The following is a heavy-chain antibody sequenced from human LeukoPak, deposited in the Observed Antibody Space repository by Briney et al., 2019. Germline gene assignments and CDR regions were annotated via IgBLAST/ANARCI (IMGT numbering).Heavy chain of an antibody. CDR2: INPSGGST. CDR3: ARDWGSGGTISD. Sequence: GASVKPSCKASGYTFTTYYIHWVRQAPGQRLEGRGMINPSGGSTGYAQKLPGRVTMTRDMSTSTVYMELSSLRSEDTAVYYCARDWGSGGTISDWGQGTLVTVSS. V-gene: IGHV1-46*01. D-gene: IGHD2-15*01. CDR1: GYTFTTYY. J-gene: IGHJ4*02.